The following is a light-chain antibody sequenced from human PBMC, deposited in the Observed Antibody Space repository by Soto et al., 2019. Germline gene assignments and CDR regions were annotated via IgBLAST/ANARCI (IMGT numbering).Light chain of an antibody. CDR2: GNI. CDR3: QSYDSSLSGFYV. J-gene: IGLJ1*01. CDR1: SSNIGAGYD. V-gene: IGLV1-40*01. Sequence: QSVLTQPPSVSGAPGQRVTISCTGSSSNIGAGYDVHWYQQLPGRAPKLLIYGNINRPSGVPDRFSGSKSGTSASLAITGLQAEDEADYYCQSYDSSLSGFYVFGTGTKVTVL.